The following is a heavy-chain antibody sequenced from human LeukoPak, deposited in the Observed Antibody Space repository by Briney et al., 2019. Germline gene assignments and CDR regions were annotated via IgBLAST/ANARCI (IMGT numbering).Heavy chain of an antibody. J-gene: IGHJ4*02. Sequence: SETLSLTCTVSGGSISSSSYYWGWIRQPPGKGLEWIGSIYYSGSTYYNPSLKSRVTISVDTSKNQFSLKLSSVTAADTAVHYCARLRIVGATTIDYWGQGTLVTVSS. CDR3: ARLRIVGATTIDY. CDR2: IYYSGST. D-gene: IGHD1-26*01. V-gene: IGHV4-39*01. CDR1: GGSISSSSYY.